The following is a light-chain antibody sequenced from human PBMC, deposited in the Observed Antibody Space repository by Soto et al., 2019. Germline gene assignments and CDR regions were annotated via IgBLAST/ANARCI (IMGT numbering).Light chain of an antibody. CDR1: ASNIGNNY. CDR2: RND. CDR3: ATWDDSLTGRV. V-gene: IGLV1-47*01. Sequence: QSALTQPPSASGTPGQRVTISCSGSASNIGNNYVFWYQQFPGTAPKVLIYRNDQRPSGAPDRFSGSKSGTSASLTISGLRSEDEADYHCATWDDSLTGRVFGGGTKLTVL. J-gene: IGLJ3*02.